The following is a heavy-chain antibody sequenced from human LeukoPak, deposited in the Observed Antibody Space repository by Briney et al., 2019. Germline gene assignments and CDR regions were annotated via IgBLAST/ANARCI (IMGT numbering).Heavy chain of an antibody. Sequence: GGSLRLSCAASGFTFSSYGMHWVRQAPGKGLEWVAFIRYDGSNKYYADSVKGRFTISRDNPKNTLYLQMNSLRAEDTAVYYCARAVAVAGPDAFDIWGQGTMVTVSS. CDR1: GFTFSSYG. D-gene: IGHD6-19*01. CDR2: IRYDGSNK. CDR3: ARAVAVAGPDAFDI. J-gene: IGHJ3*02. V-gene: IGHV3-30*02.